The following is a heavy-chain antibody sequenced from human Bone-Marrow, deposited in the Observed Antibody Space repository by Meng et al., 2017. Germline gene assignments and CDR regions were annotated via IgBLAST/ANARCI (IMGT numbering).Heavy chain of an antibody. Sequence: ASVKVSCKASRYTFTGYYMHWVRQAPGQGLEWMGWINPNSGGTNYAQKFQGRVTMTRDTSISTAYMGLSRLRSDDTAVYYCARVLRGYGSGRHNVWWFDPWGQGTLVTVSS. CDR3: ARVLRGYGSGRHNVWWFDP. D-gene: IGHD3-10*01. CDR2: INPNSGGT. J-gene: IGHJ5*02. CDR1: RYTFTGYY. V-gene: IGHV1-2*02.